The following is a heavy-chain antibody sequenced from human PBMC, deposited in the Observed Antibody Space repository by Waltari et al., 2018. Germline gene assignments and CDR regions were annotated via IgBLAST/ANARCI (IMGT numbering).Heavy chain of an antibody. CDR2: INHSGST. CDR3: ARGGRIQLWLRDADFDY. V-gene: IGHV4-34*01. Sequence: QVQLQQWGAGLLKPSETLSLTCAVYGGSFSGYYWSWIRQPPGKGLEWIGEINHSGSTTYNPSLKSRVTISVDTSKNQFSLKLCSVTASDTAVYYCARGGRIQLWLRDADFDYWGQGTLVTVSA. D-gene: IGHD5-18*01. J-gene: IGHJ4*02. CDR1: GGSFSGYY.